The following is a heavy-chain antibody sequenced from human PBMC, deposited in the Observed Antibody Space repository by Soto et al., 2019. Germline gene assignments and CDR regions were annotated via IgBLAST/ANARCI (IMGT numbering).Heavy chain of an antibody. J-gene: IGHJ4*02. D-gene: IGHD6-13*01. CDR3: ARLRKDGYSSRVYYFDY. Sequence: SETLSLTCTVSGGSISSSSYYWGWIRQPPGKGLEWIGSIYYSGSTYYNPSLKSRATISVDTSKNQFSLKLSSVTAADTAVYSCARLRKDGYSSRVYYFDYWGQGTLVTVSS. CDR1: GGSISSSSYY. CDR2: IYYSGST. V-gene: IGHV4-39*01.